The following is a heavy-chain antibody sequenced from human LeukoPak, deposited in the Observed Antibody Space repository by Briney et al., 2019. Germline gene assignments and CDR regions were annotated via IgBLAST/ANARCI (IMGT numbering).Heavy chain of an antibody. J-gene: IGHJ4*02. V-gene: IGHV5-51*01. D-gene: IGHD3-22*01. CDR1: GYTFTSYG. CDR3: ARYYYDSSGYYYFDY. CDR2: IYPGDSDI. Sequence: ASVKVSCKASGYTFTSYGISWVRQMPGKGLEWMGIIYPGDSDIRYSPSFQGQVTISADKSISTAYLQWSSLKASDTAMYYCARYYYDSSGYYYFDYWGQGTLVTVSS.